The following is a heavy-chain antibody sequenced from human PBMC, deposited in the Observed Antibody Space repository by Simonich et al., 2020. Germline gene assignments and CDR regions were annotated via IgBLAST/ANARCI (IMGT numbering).Heavy chain of an antibody. Sequence: QVQLVQSGAEVKKPGASVKVSCKASGYTFTGYYMHWVRQAPGQGLEGMGWINPNSGGTNYAQKFQGRATMTRDTSISTAYMELSRLRSDDTAVYYCARDPVVPAAIRNAFDIWGQGTMVTVSS. CDR3: ARDPVVPAAIRNAFDI. V-gene: IGHV1-2*02. J-gene: IGHJ3*02. CDR1: GYTFTGYY. CDR2: INPNSGGT. D-gene: IGHD2-2*01.